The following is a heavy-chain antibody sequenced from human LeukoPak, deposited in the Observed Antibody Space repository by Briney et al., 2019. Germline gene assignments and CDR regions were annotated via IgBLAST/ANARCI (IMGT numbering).Heavy chain of an antibody. CDR2: INPNSGGT. Sequence: ASVKVSCKASGYTFTGYYMHWVRQAPGQGLEWMGWINPNSGGTNYAQKFQGRVTTTRDTSISTAYMELSRLRSDDTAVYYCARVNGVLRYFDWLPRPPDYYYYMDVWGKGTTVTISS. V-gene: IGHV1-2*02. CDR1: GYTFTGYY. J-gene: IGHJ6*03. D-gene: IGHD3-9*01. CDR3: ARVNGVLRYFDWLPRPPDYYYYMDV.